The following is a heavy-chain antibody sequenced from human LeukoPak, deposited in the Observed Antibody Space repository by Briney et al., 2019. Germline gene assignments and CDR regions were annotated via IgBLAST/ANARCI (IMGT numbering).Heavy chain of an antibody. CDR3: AQSLGSSNWIGNWFDP. CDR2: IYFTGRT. D-gene: IGHD6-13*01. CDR1: GGSISSSSHS. J-gene: IGHJ5*02. V-gene: IGHV4-39*01. Sequence: SGTLSLTCTVSGGSISSSSHSWGWISQPPGKWLEWTGSIYFTGRTYYTPSLKSRVTISVDTSKNQFSLKLSSVTAADTAVYYCAQSLGSSNWIGNWFDPWGQGTLVTVSS.